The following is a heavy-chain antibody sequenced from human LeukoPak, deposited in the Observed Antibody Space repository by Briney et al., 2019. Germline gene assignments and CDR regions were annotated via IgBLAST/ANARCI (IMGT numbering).Heavy chain of an antibody. D-gene: IGHD1-1*01. Sequence: GGSLRLSCTASGFTFSNYWMHWVRQAPGKGLEWVANIKQDGSEKYYVDSVKGRFTISRDNAKNSLYLQMSSLRAEDTAVYYYVEINTLWGQGTLVTVSS. J-gene: IGHJ4*02. CDR3: VEINTL. CDR1: GFTFSNYW. V-gene: IGHV3-7*01. CDR2: IKQDGSEK.